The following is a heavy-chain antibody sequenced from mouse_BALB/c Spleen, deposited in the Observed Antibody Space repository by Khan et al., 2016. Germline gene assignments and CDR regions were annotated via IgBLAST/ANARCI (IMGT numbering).Heavy chain of an antibody. J-gene: IGHJ3*01. CDR1: GYTFTNYG. D-gene: IGHD2-13*01. CDR2: INTYTGES. CDR3: ASGGDYGGFAY. V-gene: IGHV9-3-1*01. Sequence: QIQLVQSGPELKKPGETVKISCKASGYTFTNYGMNWVKQAPGKGLKWMGWINTYTGESTYADDFKGRFAISLQTSASTAYLQINNLKNEDTAAYFCASGGDYGGFAYWGQGTLVTVSA.